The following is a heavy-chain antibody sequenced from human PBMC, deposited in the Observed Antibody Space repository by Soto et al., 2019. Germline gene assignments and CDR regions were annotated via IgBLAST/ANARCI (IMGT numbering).Heavy chain of an antibody. V-gene: IGHV4-59*01. D-gene: IGHD6-13*01. Sequence: SETLSLTCTVSGGSISSYYWSWIRQPRGKGLEWIGYIYYSGSTNYNPSLKSRVTISVDTSKNQFSLKLSSVTAADTAVYYCARSAGRSSSWYSWFDPWGQGTLVTVSS. CDR2: IYYSGST. J-gene: IGHJ5*02. CDR1: GGSISSYY. CDR3: ARSAGRSSSWYSWFDP.